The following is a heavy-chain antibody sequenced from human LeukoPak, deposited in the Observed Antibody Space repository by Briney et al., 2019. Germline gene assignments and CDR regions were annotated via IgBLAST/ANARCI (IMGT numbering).Heavy chain of an antibody. Sequence: GGSLRLSCAASGSTFSSYEMNWVRQAPGKGLEWVSYISSNGRPIFYADSVKGRFTISRDNAKNSLSLLMNSLRAEDTAVYYCARDSGSGILDWGQGTLVTVSS. J-gene: IGHJ4*02. D-gene: IGHD3-10*01. CDR3: ARDSGSGILD. V-gene: IGHV3-48*03. CDR1: GSTFSSYE. CDR2: ISSNGRPI.